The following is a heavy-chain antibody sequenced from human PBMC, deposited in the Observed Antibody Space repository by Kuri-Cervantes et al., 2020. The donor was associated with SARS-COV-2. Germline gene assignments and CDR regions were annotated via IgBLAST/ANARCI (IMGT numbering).Heavy chain of an antibody. V-gene: IGHV4-39*07. CDR3: ARSGWYSRGVTHYYMDA. Sequence: SETLSLTCTVPGGSISSSSYYWGWIRQPPGKGLEWIGSIYYSGSTYYNPSLKSRVTISVDTSKNQFSLKLSSVTAADTAVYYCARSGWYSRGVTHYYMDAWGKGTMVTVSS. CDR1: GGSISSSSYY. J-gene: IGHJ6*03. CDR2: IYYSGST. D-gene: IGHD6-19*01.